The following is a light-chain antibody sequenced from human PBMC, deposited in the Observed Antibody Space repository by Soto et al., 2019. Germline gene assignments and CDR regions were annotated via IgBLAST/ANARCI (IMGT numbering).Light chain of an antibody. V-gene: IGKV3-15*01. CDR2: GAS. CDR3: QQYNDWHIT. CDR1: QRVGRN. Sequence: EIVLTQSPGPLSLSPGKRSTLPFTASQRVGRNYLAWYQQTHGQAPRLXIYGASTRETGIPARFNRSGAGLEFNCTISSLQSEDVTVDYCQQYNDWHITFGQGTRLEIK. J-gene: IGKJ5*01.